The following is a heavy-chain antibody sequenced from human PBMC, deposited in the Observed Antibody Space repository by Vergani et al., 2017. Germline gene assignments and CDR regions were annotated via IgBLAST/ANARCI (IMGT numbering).Heavy chain of an antibody. Sequence: QVQLQESGPGLVKPSETLSLTCTVSGGSISSYYWSWIRQPPGKGLEWIGYIYYSGSTNYNPSLKSRVTISVDTSKNQFSLKLSSVTAADTAVYYCARACGGDCYPRNWFDPWGQGTLVTVSA. V-gene: IGHV4-59*08. J-gene: IGHJ5*02. CDR3: ARACGGDCYPRNWFDP. CDR1: GGSISSYY. CDR2: IYYSGST. D-gene: IGHD2-21*02.